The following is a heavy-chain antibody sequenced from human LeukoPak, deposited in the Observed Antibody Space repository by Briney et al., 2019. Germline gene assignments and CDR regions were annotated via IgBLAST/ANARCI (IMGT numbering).Heavy chain of an antibody. D-gene: IGHD2-21*02. CDR1: GDSVSRYH. V-gene: IGHV4-4*07. J-gene: IGHJ6*03. Sequence: ASETLSLTCSVSGDSVSRYHWSWIRQPAGRGLEWIGRIFSSGSAKYNPSLKSRVILSVDKSKNQLSLRLSAVIAADTAIYYCARDEMKVGSGGDTSSYYYVYYMGVWGQGTTVSVSS. CDR2: IFSSGSA. CDR3: ARDEMKVGSGGDTSSYYYVYYMGV.